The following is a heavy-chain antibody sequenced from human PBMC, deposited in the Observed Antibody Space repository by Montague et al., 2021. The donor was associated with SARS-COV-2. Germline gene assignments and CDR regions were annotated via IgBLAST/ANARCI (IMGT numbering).Heavy chain of an antibody. CDR1: GGSISSGSY. V-gene: IGHV4-38-2*02. Sequence: SETLSLTCTVSGGSISSGSYWGWIRQPPGKGLEWIGTSDHSGITYYSPSLKSRVTISLDTPKNQFSLNLDSVTASDTAMYYCARVISAVAGANFYFDYWGQGTLVTASS. CDR2: SDHSGIT. CDR3: ARVISAVAGANFYFDY. D-gene: IGHD4/OR15-4a*01. J-gene: IGHJ4*02.